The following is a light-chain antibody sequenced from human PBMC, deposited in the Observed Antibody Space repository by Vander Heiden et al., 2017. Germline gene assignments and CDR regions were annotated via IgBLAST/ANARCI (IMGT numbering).Light chain of an antibody. Sequence: DIVMTQSPDTLAGSLGERATINCKSSQSVFYSSNNKNCLAWYQQKPGQPPKLLIYWASTRESGVPDRFSGSGSGTDFTLTISSLQTEDVAVYYCQQYYSTPYTFGQGTKLEIK. CDR1: QSVFYSSNNKNC. CDR3: QQYYSTPYT. J-gene: IGKJ2*01. CDR2: WAS. V-gene: IGKV4-1*01.